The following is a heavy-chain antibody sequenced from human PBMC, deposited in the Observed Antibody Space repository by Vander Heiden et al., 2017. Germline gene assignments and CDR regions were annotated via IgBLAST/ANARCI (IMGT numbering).Heavy chain of an antibody. CDR3: ARSNQLLYSFYYYYGMDV. V-gene: IGHV4-34*01. CDR1: GGSFSGYY. CDR2: INHSGST. Sequence: QVQLQQWGAGLLKPSETLSLTCAVYGGSFSGYYWSWIRPPPGKGLEWIGEINHSGSTNYNPSLKSRVTISVDTSKNQFSLKLSSVTAADTAVYYCARSNQLLYSFYYYYGMDVWGQGTTVTVSS. D-gene: IGHD2-2*02. J-gene: IGHJ6*02.